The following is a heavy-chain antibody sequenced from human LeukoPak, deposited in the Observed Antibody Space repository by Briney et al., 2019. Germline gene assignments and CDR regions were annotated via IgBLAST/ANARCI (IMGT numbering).Heavy chain of an antibody. V-gene: IGHV3-30-3*01. Sequence: PGGSLRLSCAASGFTFSSYAMHWVRQAPGKELEWVAVISYDGSNKYYADSVKGRFTISRDNSKNTLYLQMNSLRAEDTAVYYCARDEWNFDYWGQGTLVTVSS. CDR1: GFTFSSYA. J-gene: IGHJ4*02. CDR2: ISYDGSNK. CDR3: ARDEWNFDY. D-gene: IGHD3-3*01.